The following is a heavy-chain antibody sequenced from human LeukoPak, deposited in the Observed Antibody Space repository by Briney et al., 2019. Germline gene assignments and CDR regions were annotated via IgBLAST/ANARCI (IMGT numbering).Heavy chain of an antibody. D-gene: IGHD3-10*01. CDR1: GGSFSGYS. Sequence: LETLSLTCAVYGGSFSGYSWSWIRKPPGKGLEWIGEINHSGSTNYNPSLKSRVTISVDTSKNQFSLKLSSVTAADTAVYYCARGLYYYGSGSYYSPPWYYYYGMDVWGKGTTVTVSS. CDR3: ARGLYYYGSGSYYSPPWYYYYGMDV. J-gene: IGHJ6*04. CDR2: INHSGST. V-gene: IGHV4-34*01.